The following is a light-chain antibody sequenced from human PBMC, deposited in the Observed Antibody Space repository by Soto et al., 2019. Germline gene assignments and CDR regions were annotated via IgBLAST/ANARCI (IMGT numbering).Light chain of an antibody. CDR2: TAS. CDR3: HQSYSSLVYT. Sequence: DIQMTQSPSSLSASVGDRVTITCRASQNIGTYVNWYQQKPGKAPTVLIYTASTLQSGVPSRLSGSVSGTDFTLTINSLQTEDSATYYCHQSYSSLVYTFGPGTKLEIK. V-gene: IGKV1-39*01. J-gene: IGKJ2*01. CDR1: QNIGTY.